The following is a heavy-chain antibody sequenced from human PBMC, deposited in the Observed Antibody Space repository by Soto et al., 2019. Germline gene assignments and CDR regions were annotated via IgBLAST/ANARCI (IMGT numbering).Heavy chain of an antibody. J-gene: IGHJ4*02. Sequence: VLPMRLSCAAAGVTFSSYWMHCVLQAPGKGLGWVARINTDGGSTGYADSVKGRFTISRDNAKSSLYLQMNNLRAEDTAFYFCARATQSYYDTSGYYSYVHWGQGAQVTVSS. V-gene: IGHV3-74*01. CDR2: INTDGGST. D-gene: IGHD3-22*01. CDR1: GVTFSSYW. CDR3: ARATQSYYDTSGYYSYVH.